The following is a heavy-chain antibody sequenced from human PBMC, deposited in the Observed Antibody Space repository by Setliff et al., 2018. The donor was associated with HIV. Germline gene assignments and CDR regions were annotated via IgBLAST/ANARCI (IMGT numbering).Heavy chain of an antibody. CDR3: ARVDDDYVWARTYFDY. CDR1: GFTFSSYA. Sequence: GGSLRLSCAASGFTFSSYAMHWVRQAPGKGLEWVAVISFDGSVTNYADSVKGRFTISRDNAKNTLYLQMSSLGADDTAVYYWARVDDDYVWARTYFDYWGQGSLVTVSS. D-gene: IGHD3-16*01. V-gene: IGHV3-30*07. CDR2: ISFDGSVT. J-gene: IGHJ4*02.